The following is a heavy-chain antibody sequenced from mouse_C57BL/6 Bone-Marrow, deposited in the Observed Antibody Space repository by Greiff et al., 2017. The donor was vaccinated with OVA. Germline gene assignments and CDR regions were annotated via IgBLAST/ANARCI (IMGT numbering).Heavy chain of an antibody. CDR3: ARHEEELGRRDWFAY. D-gene: IGHD4-1*01. Sequence: VQLQQSVAELVRPGASVKLSCTASGFNIKNTYMHWVKQRPEQGLEWIGRIDPANGNTKYAPKFQGKATITADTSSNTVYMELSRLTSEDSAVYFCARHEEELGRRDWFAYWGQGTLVTVSA. J-gene: IGHJ3*01. CDR1: GFNIKNTY. V-gene: IGHV14-3*01. CDR2: IDPANGNT.